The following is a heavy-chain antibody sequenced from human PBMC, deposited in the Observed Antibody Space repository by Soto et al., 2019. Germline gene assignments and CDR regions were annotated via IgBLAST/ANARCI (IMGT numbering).Heavy chain of an antibody. V-gene: IGHV4-4*07. D-gene: IGHD3-16*01. CDR1: GASIRSYH. J-gene: IGHJ5*02. Sequence: SETLSLTCAVSGASIRSYHWSFLRQPAGKGLEWIGRIQHTGNTNHNPSLKSRVTMSADTSKNQISLKMTSVTAADTAVYFCAKDVSSRRWFDPWGQGVRVTVSS. CDR3: AKDVSSRRWFDP. CDR2: IQHTGNT.